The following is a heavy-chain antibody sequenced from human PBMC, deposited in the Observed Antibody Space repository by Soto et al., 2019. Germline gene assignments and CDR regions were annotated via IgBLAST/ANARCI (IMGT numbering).Heavy chain of an antibody. D-gene: IGHD2-2*02. V-gene: IGHV1-69*13. CDR3: AREALYLGRNAFDI. Sequence: SVKVSCKASGGTFSSYAISWVRQAPGQGLEWMGGIIPIFGTANYAQKFQGRVTIIADESTSTAYMELSSLRSEDTAVYYCAREALYLGRNAFDIWGQGTMVTVSS. CDR2: IIPIFGTA. J-gene: IGHJ3*02. CDR1: GGTFSSYA.